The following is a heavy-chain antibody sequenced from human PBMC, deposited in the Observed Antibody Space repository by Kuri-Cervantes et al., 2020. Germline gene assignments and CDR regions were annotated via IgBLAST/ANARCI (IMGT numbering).Heavy chain of an antibody. V-gene: IGHV1-8*01. Sequence: ASVKVSCKASGYTFTSYDINWVRQATGQGLEWMGWMNPNSGNTGYAQKFQGRVTMTRNTSISTAYMELSSLRSEDTAVYYCASGYGDEVAEYFQHWGQGTLVTVSS. D-gene: IGHD4-17*01. CDR3: ASGYGDEVAEYFQH. J-gene: IGHJ1*01. CDR2: MNPNSGNT. CDR1: GYTFTSYD.